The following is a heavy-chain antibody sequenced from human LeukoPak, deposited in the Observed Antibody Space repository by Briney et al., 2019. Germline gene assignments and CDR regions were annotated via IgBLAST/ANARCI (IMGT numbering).Heavy chain of an antibody. Sequence: PGGSLRLSCAASGFTFSSFEMNWVRQAPGKGLEWVSGINWNGGSTGYADSVKGRFTISRDNAKNSLYLQMNSLRAEDTALYYCAREHYGSGSYYSGYYFDYWGQGTLVTVSS. V-gene: IGHV3-20*04. CDR3: AREHYGSGSYYSGYYFDY. CDR1: GFTFSSFE. D-gene: IGHD3-10*01. CDR2: INWNGGST. J-gene: IGHJ4*02.